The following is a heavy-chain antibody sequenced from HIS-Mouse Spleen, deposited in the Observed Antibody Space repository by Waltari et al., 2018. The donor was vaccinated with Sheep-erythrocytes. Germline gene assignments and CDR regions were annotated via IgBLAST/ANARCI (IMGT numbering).Heavy chain of an antibody. CDR2: IDWDDDK. D-gene: IGHD3-3*01. J-gene: IGHJ6*02. CDR3: ARTPRDYDFWSGYYFYYYGMDV. Sequence: QVTLRESGPALVKPTQTLTLTCTFSGFSLSTSGMCVSWIRQPPGKALEWLALIDWDDDKYYSTSLKTMLTISKETSKKQVVLTMTNMDPVDTATYYGARTPRDYDFWSGYYFYYYGMDVWGQGTTVTVSS. V-gene: IGHV2-70*01. CDR1: GFSLSTSGMC.